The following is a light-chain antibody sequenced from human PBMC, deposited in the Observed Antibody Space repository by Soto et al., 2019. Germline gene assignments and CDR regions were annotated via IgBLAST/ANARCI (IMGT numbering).Light chain of an antibody. CDR1: QSISSW. CDR3: QQYNSYWT. Sequence: DIVMTQSPDSLAVSLGERATITCRASQSISSWLAWYQQKPGKAPKLLIYKASSLESGVPSRFSGSGSGTEFTLTISSLQPDDFATYYCQQYNSYWTFGQGTKVDIK. CDR2: KAS. V-gene: IGKV1-5*03. J-gene: IGKJ1*01.